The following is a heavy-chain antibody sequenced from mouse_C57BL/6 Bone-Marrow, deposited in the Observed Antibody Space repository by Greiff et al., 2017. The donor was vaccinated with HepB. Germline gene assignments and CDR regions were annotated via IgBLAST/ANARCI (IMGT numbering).Heavy chain of an antibody. V-gene: IGHV1-81*01. CDR1: GYTFTSYG. Sequence: LEESGAELARPGASVKLSCKASGYTFTSYGISWVKQRTGQGLEWIGEIYPRSGNTYYNEKFKGKATLTADKSSSTAYMELRSLTSEDSAVYFCARRRGTAQANFDYWGQGTTLTVSS. D-gene: IGHD3-2*02. J-gene: IGHJ2*01. CDR3: ARRRGTAQANFDY. CDR2: IYPRSGNT.